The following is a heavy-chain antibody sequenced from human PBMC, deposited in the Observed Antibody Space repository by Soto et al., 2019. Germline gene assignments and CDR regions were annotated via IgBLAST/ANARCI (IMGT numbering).Heavy chain of an antibody. J-gene: IGHJ6*02. D-gene: IGHD3-10*01. Sequence: GASVKVSCKASGGTFSSYAISWVRQAPGQGLEWMGGIIPIFGTANYAQKFQGRVTITADKSTSTAYMELSSLRSEDTAVYYCARVWVRGVINYYYGMDVWGQGTTVTVSS. V-gene: IGHV1-69*06. CDR2: IIPIFGTA. CDR1: GGTFSSYA. CDR3: ARVWVRGVINYYYGMDV.